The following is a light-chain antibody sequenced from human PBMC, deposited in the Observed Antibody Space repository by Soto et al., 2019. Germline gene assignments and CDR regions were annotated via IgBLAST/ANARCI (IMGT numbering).Light chain of an antibody. CDR1: ISDVGGYIF. Sequence: QCSLTQPPSASGSPGQSFTISCTGTISDVGGYIFVSWYQQHPGKVPKLIIYDVNKRPSGVPDRFSGSKYGNTASLTVSGLQAEDEGDYYCVSFAGGTYVFGTGTKVTVL. CDR2: DVN. CDR3: VSFAGGTYV. J-gene: IGLJ1*01. V-gene: IGLV2-8*01.